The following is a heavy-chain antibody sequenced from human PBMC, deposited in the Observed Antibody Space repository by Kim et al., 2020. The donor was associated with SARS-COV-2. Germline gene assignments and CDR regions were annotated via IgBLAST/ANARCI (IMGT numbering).Heavy chain of an antibody. V-gene: IGHV1-69*13. Sequence: SVKVSCKASGGTFSSYAISWVRQAPGQGLEWMGGIIPIFGTANYAQKFQGRVTITADESTSTAYMELSSLRSEDTAVYYCARAPRPGRLRWPFDYWGQGTLVTVSS. CDR3: ARAPRPGRLRWPFDY. CDR1: GGTFSSYA. D-gene: IGHD4-17*01. CDR2: IIPIFGTA. J-gene: IGHJ4*02.